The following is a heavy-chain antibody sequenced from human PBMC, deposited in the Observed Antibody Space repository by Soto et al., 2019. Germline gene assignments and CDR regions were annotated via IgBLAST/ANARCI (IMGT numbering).Heavy chain of an antibody. CDR3: ARVSNYYGDFDY. Sequence: ASVKVSCKASGYTFTGYGISWVRQAPGQGLEWMGWISAYNGNTNYAQKLQGRVTMTTDTSTSTAYMELRSLRSDDTAVYYCARVSNYYGDFDYWGQGTLVTVSS. D-gene: IGHD3-10*01. CDR1: GYTFTGYG. J-gene: IGHJ4*02. CDR2: ISAYNGNT. V-gene: IGHV1-18*01.